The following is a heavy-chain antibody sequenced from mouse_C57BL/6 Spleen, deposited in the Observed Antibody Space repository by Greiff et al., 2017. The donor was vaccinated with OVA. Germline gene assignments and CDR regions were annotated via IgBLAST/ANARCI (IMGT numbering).Heavy chain of an antibody. V-gene: IGHV1-82*01. CDR3: ARWKDAMDY. CDR2: IYPGDGDT. Sequence: QVQLQQSGPELVKPGASVKISCKASGYAFSSSWMNWVKQRPGKGLEWIGRIYPGDGDTNYNGKFKGKATLTADKSSSTAYMQLSSLTSEDSAVYFCARWKDAMDYWGQGTSVTVSS. J-gene: IGHJ4*01. CDR1: GYAFSSSW.